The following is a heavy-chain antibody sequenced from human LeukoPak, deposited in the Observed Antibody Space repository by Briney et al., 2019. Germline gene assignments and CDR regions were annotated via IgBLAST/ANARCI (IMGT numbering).Heavy chain of an antibody. D-gene: IGHD6-6*01. CDR2: IYYSGST. CDR1: GGSISSSSYY. V-gene: IGHV4-39*01. CDR3: ARQRQLMDY. Sequence: PSQTLSLTCTVSGGSISSSSYYWGWIRQPPGKGLEWIGSIYYSGSTYYNPSLKSRVTISVDTSKNQFSLKLSSVTAADTAVYYCARQRQLMDYWGQGTLVTVSS. J-gene: IGHJ4*02.